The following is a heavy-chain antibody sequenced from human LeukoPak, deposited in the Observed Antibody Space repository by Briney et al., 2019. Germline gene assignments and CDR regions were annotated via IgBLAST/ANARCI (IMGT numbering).Heavy chain of an antibody. Sequence: SVKVSCKASGYTFTSYDINWVRQAPGQGPEWVGGIIPIIGTTEYAQKFQDRVTITTDESTTTVYMELSSLRSGDTAVYYCASPLDASGYYYDHWGQGTLVTVSS. CDR3: ASPLDASGYYYDH. J-gene: IGHJ4*02. CDR2: IIPIIGTT. D-gene: IGHD3-22*01. V-gene: IGHV1-69*05. CDR1: GYTFTSYD.